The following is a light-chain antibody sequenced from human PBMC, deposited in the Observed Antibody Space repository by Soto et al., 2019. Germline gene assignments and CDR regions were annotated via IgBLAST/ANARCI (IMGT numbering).Light chain of an antibody. V-gene: IGKV1-39*01. J-gene: IGKJ1*01. CDR1: QGISSY. CDR3: QQSHSTPRT. Sequence: DIQMTQSPSSLSASVGDIFTITCRASQGISSYLNWYQQKPGQAPKLLISGASSLQSGVPSRFSGSGSGTDFTLTISSLQPEDFATYYCQQSHSTPRTFGQGTKVDIK. CDR2: GAS.